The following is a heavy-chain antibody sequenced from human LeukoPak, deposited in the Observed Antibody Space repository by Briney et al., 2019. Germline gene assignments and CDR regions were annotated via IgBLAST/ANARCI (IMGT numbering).Heavy chain of an antibody. J-gene: IGHJ5*02. D-gene: IGHD3-10*01. CDR3: ARLYFVRWFDP. CDR1: GFTFSSYA. V-gene: IGHV4-39*01. Sequence: GSLRLSCAASGFTFSSYAMSWVRQAPGKGLEWIGSIYYSGSTYYSPSLKSRVTISVDTSKNQFSLKLNSVTAADTAVYFCARLYFVRWFDPWGQGILVTVSS. CDR2: IYYSGST.